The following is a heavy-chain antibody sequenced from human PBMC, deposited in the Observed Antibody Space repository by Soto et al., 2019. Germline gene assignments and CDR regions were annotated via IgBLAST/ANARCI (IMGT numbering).Heavy chain of an antibody. Sequence: QVQLQESGPGLVKPSQTLSLTCTVSGGSISSGDYYWNWIRQPPGKGLGGIGSIYYSGSTYYSPPLKSRVTISVGASKNQFSLKLSSVTAADPAVYYCVRGDPGACSSTSCSDAFDLWGRGTMVAVSS. CDR1: GGSISSGDYY. CDR2: IYYSGST. CDR3: VRGDPGACSSTSCSDAFDL. J-gene: IGHJ3*01. V-gene: IGHV4-30-4*01. D-gene: IGHD2-2*01.